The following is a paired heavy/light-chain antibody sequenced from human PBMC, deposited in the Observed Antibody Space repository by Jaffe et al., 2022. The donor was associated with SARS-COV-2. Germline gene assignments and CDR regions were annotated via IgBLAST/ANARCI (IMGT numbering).Light chain of an antibody. CDR3: QQYYDTLPS. CDR2: WAS. Sequence: IVMTQSPDSLAVSLGERATINCKSSQNILYRSNNENYLAWYQQKPGQPPKLLIYWASTRESGVPDRFSGSGSGTDFTLTINSLQAEDVAVYYCQQYYDTLPSFGQGTKLEI. CDR1: QNILYRSNNENY. V-gene: IGKV4-1*01. J-gene: IGKJ2*01.
Heavy chain of an antibody. CDR2: IYWDDDK. V-gene: IGHV2-5*02. J-gene: IGHJ4*02. D-gene: IGHD6-13*01. CDR3: AHRRKENGIWYPFDF. CDR1: GFSLTTRGVG. Sequence: QITLKESGPTLVKPTQTLTLTCTFSGFSLTTRGVGVGWIRQPPGKALEWLALIYWDDDKRYSPSLKSRLTVTEGTSKNQVVLTMTNMDPVDTATYYCAHRRKENGIWYPFDFWGQGALVTVSS.